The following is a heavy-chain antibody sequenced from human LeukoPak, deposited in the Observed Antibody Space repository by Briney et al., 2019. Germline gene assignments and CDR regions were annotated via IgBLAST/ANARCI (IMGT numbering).Heavy chain of an antibody. Sequence: SETLSLTCAVYGGSLSGYYWSWIRQPPGKGLEWIGEINHSGSTNYNPSLKSRVTISVDTSKNQFSLKLNSVTAADTAVYYCARGAVRGISVTGVWGQGTTDTVSS. CDR1: GGSLSGYY. J-gene: IGHJ6*02. CDR2: INHSGST. V-gene: IGHV4-34*01. D-gene: IGHD3-10*01. CDR3: ARGAVRGISVTGV.